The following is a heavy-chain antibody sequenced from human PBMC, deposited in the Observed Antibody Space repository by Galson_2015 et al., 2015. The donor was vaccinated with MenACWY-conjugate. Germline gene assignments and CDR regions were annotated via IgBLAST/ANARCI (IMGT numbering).Heavy chain of an antibody. J-gene: IGHJ1*01. V-gene: IGHV1-8*01. CDR3: ATSPLFEDITVLPAAIWFFQR. Sequence: VKVSCKASGYTFTFHDMSWVRQATGQGLECLGWMNPNSGNTGYAQKFQGRVTMTRNTSITTAYMELSSLNSEDTAVYYCATSPLFEDITVLPAAIWFFQRWGQGTLVTVSP. D-gene: IGHD2-2*02. CDR1: GYTFTFHD. CDR2: MNPNSGNT.